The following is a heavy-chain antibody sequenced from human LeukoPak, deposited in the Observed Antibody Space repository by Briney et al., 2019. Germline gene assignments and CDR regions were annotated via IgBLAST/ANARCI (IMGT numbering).Heavy chain of an antibody. V-gene: IGHV4-38-2*02. CDR2: INHGGIT. J-gene: IGHJ4*02. CDR1: GYSISSGYQ. Sequence: SETLSLTCTVSGYSISSGYQWGWIRQPPGKGLEWIGNINHGGITNYNPSLKSRVVISVDMSKNQFSLRLTSVTAADTAVYYCARDRYYYDSSARYFDYRGQGTLVTVSS. D-gene: IGHD3-22*01. CDR3: ARDRYYYDSSARYFDY.